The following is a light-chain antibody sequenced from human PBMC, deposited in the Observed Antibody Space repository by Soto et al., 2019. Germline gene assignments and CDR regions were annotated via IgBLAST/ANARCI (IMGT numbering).Light chain of an antibody. Sequence: DIRVTQSPSSVSASVGDRVTITCRASQALTCCLAWYQQKPGKAPNLLIYATSILQSGVPSRFSGSGSGTDFTLTISNLQPEDFATYYFQQANSFPFTFGPGTKVDIK. CDR2: ATS. V-gene: IGKV1-12*01. CDR3: QQANSFPFT. J-gene: IGKJ3*01. CDR1: QALTCC.